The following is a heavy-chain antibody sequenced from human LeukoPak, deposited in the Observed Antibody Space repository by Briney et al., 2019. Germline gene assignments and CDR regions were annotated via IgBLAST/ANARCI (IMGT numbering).Heavy chain of an antibody. CDR1: GFTFSNYA. CDR3: AKDRAGYSYGTFEA. CDR2: ITNTGATT. J-gene: IGHJ4*02. Sequence: GGSLRLSCAASGFTFSNYAMTWVRQAPGKRREGVSSITNTGATTYYADSVKGRFTISRDNSKTTLYFQMNSLRVEDTAIYYCAKDRAGYSYGTFEAWGQGALVTVSS. V-gene: IGHV3-23*01. D-gene: IGHD5-18*01.